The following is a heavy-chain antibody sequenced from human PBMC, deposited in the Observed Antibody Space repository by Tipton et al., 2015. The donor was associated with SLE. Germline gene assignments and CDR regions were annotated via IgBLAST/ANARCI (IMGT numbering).Heavy chain of an antibody. CDR1: GFSLGTYE. D-gene: IGHD3-22*01. V-gene: IGHV3-48*03. CDR2: ISNGGTII. CDR3: AREGITMKPVASDAFDI. Sequence: GSLRLSCAASGFSLGTYEMNWVRQAPGKGLEWIAYISNGGTIIYYADSVKGRFTISRDNAENSLYLQMSGLRAEDTAVYYCAREGITMKPVASDAFDIWGQGTMVSVSS. J-gene: IGHJ3*02.